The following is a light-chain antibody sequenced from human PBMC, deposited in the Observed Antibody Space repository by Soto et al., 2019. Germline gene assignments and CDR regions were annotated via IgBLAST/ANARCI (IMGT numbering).Light chain of an antibody. J-gene: IGKJ2*01. CDR3: QQRTNCPPRDT. V-gene: IGKV3-11*01. CDR2: DAS. Sequence: DIILTQSPATLSLSPGERATLSCRASQSVGTSLAWFQQRPGQAPRLLLSDASTRATGIPARFSGSGSGTDFTLAITGLQPEDVAVYYCQQRTNCPPRDTFDQGTKLELK. CDR1: QSVGTS.